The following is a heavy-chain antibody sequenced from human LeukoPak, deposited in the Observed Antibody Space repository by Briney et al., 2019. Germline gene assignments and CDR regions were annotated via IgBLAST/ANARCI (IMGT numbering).Heavy chain of an antibody. CDR2: ITSSSSYI. D-gene: IGHD2-2*02. CDR1: GLTFSSYT. Sequence: GGSLRLSCAASGLTFSSYTMNWVRQAPGKGLEWVSSITSSSSYIYYADSVKGRFTISRDNAKNSLYLQMNSLRAEDTAVYYCAKDQDCSSTSCYNAFAIWGQGTMVTVSS. V-gene: IGHV3-21*01. CDR3: AKDQDCSSTSCYNAFAI. J-gene: IGHJ3*02.